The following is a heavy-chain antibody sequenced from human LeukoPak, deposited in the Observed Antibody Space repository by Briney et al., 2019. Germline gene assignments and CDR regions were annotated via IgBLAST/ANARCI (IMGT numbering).Heavy chain of an antibody. D-gene: IGHD6-13*01. V-gene: IGHV3-21*01. CDR3: VRQFPQAAAGAAWYFDL. J-gene: IGHJ2*01. Sequence: GGSLRLSCAASGFTFRSYSMNWVRQAPGKGLEWVSSISSSSNYIYYAGSVKGRFTISRDNAKNSLYLQMSSLSVEDTAMYYCVRQFPQAAAGAAWYFDLWGRGTLVTVSS. CDR1: GFTFRSYS. CDR2: ISSSSNYI.